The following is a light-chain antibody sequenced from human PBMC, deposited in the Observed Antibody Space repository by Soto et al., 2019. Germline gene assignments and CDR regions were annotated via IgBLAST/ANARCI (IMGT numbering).Light chain of an antibody. CDR3: QYYDSSLTGSV. CDR1: NSNIGVGFD. CDR2: GNN. Sequence: QSVLTQPPSVSGAPGQTVTISCTGSNSNIGVGFDVHWYQQVPGTAHKLVLYGNNIRPSGVPDRFSGSRSGSSASLAITGLQAEDEADYYCQYYDSSLTGSVFGTGTTVTVL. J-gene: IGLJ1*01. V-gene: IGLV1-40*01.